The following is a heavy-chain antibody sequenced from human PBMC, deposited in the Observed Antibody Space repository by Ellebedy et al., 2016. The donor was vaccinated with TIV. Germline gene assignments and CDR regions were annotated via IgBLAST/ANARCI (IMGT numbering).Heavy chain of an antibody. CDR2: IVNSGKDQ. Sequence: GGSLSLSXAASGFTFKTYGMHWVRQAPGKGLEWVAVIVNSGKDQSYAASVQGRFTISRDNSKNTLYLEMNNLRVEDTAVYYCARDDDLADNGLDVWGQGTTVTVSS. CDR3: ARDDDLADNGLDV. J-gene: IGHJ6*02. D-gene: IGHD3-3*01. V-gene: IGHV3-33*01. CDR1: GFTFKTYG.